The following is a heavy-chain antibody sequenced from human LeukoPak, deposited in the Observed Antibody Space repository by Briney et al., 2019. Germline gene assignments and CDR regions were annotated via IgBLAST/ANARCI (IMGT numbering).Heavy chain of an antibody. D-gene: IGHD1-7*01. CDR2: INHSGST. V-gene: IGHV4-34*01. J-gene: IGHJ5*02. CDR1: GGSFSGYY. Sequence: SETLSLTCAVYGGSFSGYYWSWIRQPPGKGLEWIGEINHSGSTNYNPSLKSRVTISVDTSKNQFSLKLSSVTAADTAVYYCATEGNGYNWNYVRWFDPWGQGTLVTVSS. CDR3: ATEGNGYNWNYVRWFDP.